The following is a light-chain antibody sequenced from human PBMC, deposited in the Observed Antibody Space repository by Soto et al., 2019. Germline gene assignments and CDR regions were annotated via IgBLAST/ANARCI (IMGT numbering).Light chain of an antibody. CDR2: RAS. CDR3: QQSYSTLWT. J-gene: IGKJ1*01. CDR1: QKISSRY. V-gene: IGKV3-20*01. Sequence: EIVLTQSPGTLSLSPGERATLSCRASQKISSRYLAFYLQKPGQAPRLLIYRASTMATGIPARFSGSGSGTEFTLTISSLQPEDFATYYCQQSYSTLWTFGQGTQVEIK.